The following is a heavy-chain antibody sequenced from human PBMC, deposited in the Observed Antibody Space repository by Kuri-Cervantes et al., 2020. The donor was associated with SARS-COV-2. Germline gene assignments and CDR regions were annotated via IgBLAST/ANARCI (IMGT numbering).Heavy chain of an antibody. CDR3: ARPTYCGGDCYTNSFDS. V-gene: IGHV3-74*01. CDR1: GFTFSGHW. Sequence: GESLKISCAASGFTFSGHWIHWVRQAPGKGLVWVSRINPDGGYTNNADSVKGRFTLSRDNSKNTLYLQMNSLRAEDTAVYYCARPTYCGGDCYTNSFDSWGQGTLVTVSS. J-gene: IGHJ4*02. D-gene: IGHD2-21*02. CDR2: INPDGGYT.